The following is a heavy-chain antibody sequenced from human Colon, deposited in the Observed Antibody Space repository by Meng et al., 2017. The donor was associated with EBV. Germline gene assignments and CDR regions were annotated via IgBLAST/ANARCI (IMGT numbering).Heavy chain of an antibody. CDR1: GGSFRDYY. V-gene: IGHV4-34*01. D-gene: IGHD3-10*01. CDR3: ARRGPSGNFSP. Sequence: QVQLKQWGAGLFKPSETLSRSCAVYGGSFRDYYWTWIRHPPGKGLEWIGEIDHRGNTKYNPSLKSRVTISLDTSKKQFSLKVSSVTAADSAVYYCARRGPSGNFSPWSQGALVTVS. J-gene: IGHJ5*02. CDR2: IDHRGNT.